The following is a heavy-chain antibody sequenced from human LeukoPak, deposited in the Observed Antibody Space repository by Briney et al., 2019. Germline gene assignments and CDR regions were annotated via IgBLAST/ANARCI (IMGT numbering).Heavy chain of an antibody. Sequence: GGSLRLSCAASGFTFSSYAMSWVRQAPGKGLEWVSAISGSGGSTYYADSVKGRFTISRDNSKNTLYLRMNSLRAEDTAVYYCAKGDYYDSSGYYFSFPFDYWGQGTLVTVSS. V-gene: IGHV3-23*01. CDR2: ISGSGGST. J-gene: IGHJ4*02. CDR3: AKGDYYDSSGYYFSFPFDY. D-gene: IGHD3-22*01. CDR1: GFTFSSYA.